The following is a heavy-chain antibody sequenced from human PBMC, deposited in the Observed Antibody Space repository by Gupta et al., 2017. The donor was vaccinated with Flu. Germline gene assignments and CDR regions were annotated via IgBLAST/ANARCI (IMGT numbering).Heavy chain of an antibody. D-gene: IGHD3-16*02. CDR2: ISGSGGRT. J-gene: IGHJ4*02. Sequence: FSSYAMSWVRQAAGKGLEWVSAISGSGGRTYYADSVKGRFTISRDNSKNTLYLQMNRRRAEDTAVYYCAKGRLGYTYYFDYWGQGTLVTVSS. V-gene: IGHV3-23*01. CDR3: AKGRLGYTYYFDY. CDR1: FSSYA.